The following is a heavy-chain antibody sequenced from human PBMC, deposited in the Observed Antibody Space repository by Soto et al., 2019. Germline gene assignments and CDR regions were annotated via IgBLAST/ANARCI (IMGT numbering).Heavy chain of an antibody. D-gene: IGHD4-17*01. V-gene: IGHV1-46*03. CDR1: GYTFTSDY. J-gene: IGHJ5*02. Sequence: QVQLVQSGAEVKKPGASVKVSCKASGYTFTSDYIHWVRQAPGQGLEWMGVINPSGGSTSYAQNFQGGVTMTRYRSTSTVYRELSSLRSEDTAGYYCVRESTPNRWFGPWGQGTLVTVSS. CDR3: VRESTPNRWFGP. CDR2: INPSGGST.